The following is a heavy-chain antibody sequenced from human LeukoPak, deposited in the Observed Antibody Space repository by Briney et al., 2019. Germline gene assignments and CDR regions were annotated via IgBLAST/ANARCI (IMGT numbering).Heavy chain of an antibody. V-gene: IGHV4-39*01. Sequence: PSETLSLTCTVSGGSISSSSYYWGWIRQPPGKGLEWIGSIYYSGSTYYNPSLKSRVTISVDTSKNQFSLKLSSVTAADTAVYYCARPYMDSSGYTTTGPDDAFDIWGQGTMVTVSS. D-gene: IGHD3-22*01. CDR3: ARPYMDSSGYTTTGPDDAFDI. J-gene: IGHJ3*02. CDR2: IYYSGST. CDR1: GGSISSSSYY.